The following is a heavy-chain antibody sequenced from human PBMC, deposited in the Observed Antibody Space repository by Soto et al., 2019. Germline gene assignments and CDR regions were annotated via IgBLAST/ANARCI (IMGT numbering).Heavy chain of an antibody. D-gene: IGHD1-26*01. V-gene: IGHV4-38-2*01. Sequence: SETLSLTCGVSGYSISNGYYWGWIRRPPGKGLEWIGNIYHSGSTYYNPSLKSRVTISVDKSKNQFSLKLSSVTAADTAVYYCARRGSSGTPVDYWGQGTLVTVSS. J-gene: IGHJ4*02. CDR3: ARRGSSGTPVDY. CDR2: IYHSGST. CDR1: GYSISNGYY.